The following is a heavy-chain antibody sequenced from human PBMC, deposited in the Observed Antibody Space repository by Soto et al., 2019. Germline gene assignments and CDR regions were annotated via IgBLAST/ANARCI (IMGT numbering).Heavy chain of an antibody. CDR2: INHSGST. CDR1: GGTFSGYY. J-gene: IGHJ6*03. Sequence: SETLSLTCAVYGGTFSGYYWSWIRQPPGKGLEWIGEINHSGSTNYNPSLKSRVTISVDTSKNQFSLKLSSVTAADTAVYYCARTPGVYSYSYYYMDVWGKGTTVTVSS. D-gene: IGHD3-3*01. CDR3: ARTPGVYSYSYYYMDV. V-gene: IGHV4-34*01.